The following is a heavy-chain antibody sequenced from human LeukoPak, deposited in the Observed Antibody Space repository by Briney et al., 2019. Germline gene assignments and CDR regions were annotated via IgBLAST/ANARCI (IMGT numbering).Heavy chain of an antibody. CDR1: GFTFSSYE. V-gene: IGHV3-23*01. D-gene: IGHD5-18*01. Sequence: GGSLRLSCAASGFTFSSYEMNWVRQAPGKGLVWVSGISGSGRSTYYADSVKGRFTISRDNSKNTLYLQMNSLRAEDTAVYYCAKAGYSYGFYYYYMDVWGKGTTVTVSS. CDR2: ISGSGRST. CDR3: AKAGYSYGFYYYYMDV. J-gene: IGHJ6*03.